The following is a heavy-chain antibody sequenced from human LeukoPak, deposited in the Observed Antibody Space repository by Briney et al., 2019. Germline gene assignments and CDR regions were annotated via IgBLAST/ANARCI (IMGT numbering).Heavy chain of an antibody. CDR2: IIPILGIA. D-gene: IGHD3-22*01. J-gene: IGHJ4*02. V-gene: IGHV1-69*04. Sequence: ASVKVSCKASGGTFSSYTISWVRQAPGQGLEWMGRIIPILGIANYAQKFPGRVTITADKSTSTAYMELSSLRSEDTAVYYCARDGDYYNSSGVYVDYRGQGTLVTVSS. CDR3: ARDGDYYNSSGVYVDY. CDR1: GGTFSSYT.